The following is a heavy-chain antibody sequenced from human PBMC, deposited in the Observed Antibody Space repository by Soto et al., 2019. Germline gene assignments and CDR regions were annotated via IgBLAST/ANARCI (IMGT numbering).Heavy chain of an antibody. D-gene: IGHD2-15*01. CDR3: ARVRSSANYYYYYMDV. J-gene: IGHJ6*03. Sequence: SETLSLTCAVYGGSFSGYYWSWIRQPPGKGLEWIGEINHSGSTNYNPSLKSRVTISVDTSKNQISLKLRSVTAADTAVYYCARVRSSANYYYYYMDVWGKGTTVTVSS. CDR2: INHSGST. CDR1: GGSFSGYY. V-gene: IGHV4-34*01.